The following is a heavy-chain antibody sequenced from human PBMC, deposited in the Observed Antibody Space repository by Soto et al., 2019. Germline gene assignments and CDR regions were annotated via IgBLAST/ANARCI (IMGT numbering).Heavy chain of an antibody. CDR3: ARVGSGYYYITDY. V-gene: IGHV4-30-4*01. D-gene: IGHD3-22*01. Sequence: PSETLSLTCTVSGGSISSGDYYWSWIRQPPGKGLEWIGYIYYSGSTYYNPSLKSRVTISVDTSKNQFSLELSSVTAADTAVYYCARVGSGYYYITDYWGQGTLVTVSS. CDR1: GGSISSGDYY. CDR2: IYYSGST. J-gene: IGHJ4*02.